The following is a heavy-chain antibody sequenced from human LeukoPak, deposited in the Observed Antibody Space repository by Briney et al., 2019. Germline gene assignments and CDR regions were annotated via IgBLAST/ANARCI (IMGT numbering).Heavy chain of an antibody. CDR3: ARYYDSSGPNDAFDI. Sequence: ASVKVSCKASGYTFTGYYMHWVRQAPGQGLEWMGWINPNSGGTNYAQKFQGRVTMTRDTSISTAYMELSRLRSDDTAVYYCARYYDSSGPNDAFDIWGQGTMVTVSS. CDR2: INPNSGGT. V-gene: IGHV1-2*02. CDR1: GYTFTGYY. J-gene: IGHJ3*02. D-gene: IGHD3-22*01.